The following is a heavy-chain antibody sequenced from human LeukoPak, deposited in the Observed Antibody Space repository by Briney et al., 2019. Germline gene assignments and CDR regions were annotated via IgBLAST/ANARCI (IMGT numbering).Heavy chain of an antibody. D-gene: IGHD3-22*01. V-gene: IGHV1-3*01. Sequence: ASVKVSCKASGYTFTSYAMHWVRQAPGQRLEWMGWINAGNGNATYTQKFQDRVTFTRDTSASTAYMVLSSLKSEDTAMYFCASLNYYDSSGYFGYFDYWGQGTLVTVSS. J-gene: IGHJ4*02. CDR2: INAGNGNA. CDR1: GYTFTSYA. CDR3: ASLNYYDSSGYFGYFDY.